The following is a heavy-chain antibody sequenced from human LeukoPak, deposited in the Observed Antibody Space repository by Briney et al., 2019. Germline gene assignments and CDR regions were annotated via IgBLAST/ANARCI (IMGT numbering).Heavy chain of an antibody. CDR3: ARGSRYKPDFFDD. J-gene: IGHJ4*02. Sequence: PSETLSLTCSVSGGSMRHSYWTWIRQTPEKGLEWIGYVYDNGNSNSRSSLRSRVSMSVDTSKNEFSLKLSSVTAADTAVYFCARGSRYKPDFFDDWGLGTPVTVSP. D-gene: IGHD3-3*01. V-gene: IGHV4-59*01. CDR2: VYDNGNS. CDR1: GGSMRHSY.